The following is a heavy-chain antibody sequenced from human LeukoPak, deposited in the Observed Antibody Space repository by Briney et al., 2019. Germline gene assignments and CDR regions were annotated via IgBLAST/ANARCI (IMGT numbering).Heavy chain of an antibody. J-gene: IGHJ4*02. CDR3: ARDPYYYDSSAFYPFDY. CDR1: GFTFSDYY. D-gene: IGHD3-22*01. CDR2: ISSSGSTI. V-gene: IGHV3-11*01. Sequence: GSLRLSCAASGFTFSDYYMSRIRQAPGKGLEWVSYISSSGSTIYYADSVKGRFTISRDNAKNSLYLQMNSLRAEDTAVYYCARDPYYYDSSAFYPFDYWGQGTLVTVSS.